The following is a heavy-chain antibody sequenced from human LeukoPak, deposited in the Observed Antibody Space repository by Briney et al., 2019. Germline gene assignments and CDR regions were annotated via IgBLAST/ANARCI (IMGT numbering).Heavy chain of an antibody. V-gene: IGHV3-23*01. CDR2: ISGSGGST. J-gene: IGHJ4*02. Sequence: GGSLRLSCAASGFTFSSYAMSWVRQAPGKGLEWVSAISGSGGSTYYADSVKGRFTISRDNSKNTLYLQMNSLRAEDTAVYYCAKDYYYDSIHPVSYFGYWGQGTLVTVSS. D-gene: IGHD3-22*01. CDR3: AKDYYYDSIHPVSYFGY. CDR1: GFTFSSYA.